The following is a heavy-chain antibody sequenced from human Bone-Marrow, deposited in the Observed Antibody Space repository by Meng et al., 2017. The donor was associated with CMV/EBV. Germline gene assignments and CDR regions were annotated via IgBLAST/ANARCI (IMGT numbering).Heavy chain of an antibody. CDR1: GGTFSSYA. J-gene: IGHJ6*02. D-gene: IGHD2-2*01. V-gene: IGHV1-69*10. Sequence: SVKVSCKASGGTFSSYAISWVRQAPGQGLEWMGGIIPILGIANYAQKFQGRVTITADKSTSTAYMELSSLRSEDTAVYYCARGYCSSTSCHSEGAYYYYGMDVWGQGTTVTVSS. CDR2: IIPILGIA. CDR3: ARGYCSSTSCHSEGAYYYYGMDV.